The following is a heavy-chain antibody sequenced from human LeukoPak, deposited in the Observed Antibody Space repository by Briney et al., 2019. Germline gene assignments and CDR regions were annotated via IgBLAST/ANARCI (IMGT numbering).Heavy chain of an antibody. CDR2: IFPGDSDT. J-gene: IGHJ4*02. CDR1: GYSFTSYW. Sequence: GESLKISCKGSGYSFTSYWIGWVRQMPGEGLEWMVIIFPGDSDTRYSPSFLGKVTFSVDMPTATAYLEWTSLKASDSAMYFCARERPGSSGWYTHWGQGTLVTVSS. D-gene: IGHD6-19*01. CDR3: ARERPGSSGWYTH. V-gene: IGHV5-51*04.